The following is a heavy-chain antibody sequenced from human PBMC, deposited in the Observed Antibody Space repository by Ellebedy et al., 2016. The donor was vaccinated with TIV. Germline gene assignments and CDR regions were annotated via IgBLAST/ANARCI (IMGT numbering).Heavy chain of an antibody. V-gene: IGHV3-7*01. Sequence: GGSLRLSCAAYGFSFRSYWMSWVRQAPGKGLEWVANVRQDGNDKYYVDSVRGRFTISRDNAKNSLDLQMNSLRPEDTAVYYCATDGGYGDYLSPAHAFEIWGQGTVVAVSS. D-gene: IGHD4-17*01. CDR2: VRQDGNDK. CDR3: ATDGGYGDYLSPAHAFEI. CDR1: GFSFRSYW. J-gene: IGHJ3*02.